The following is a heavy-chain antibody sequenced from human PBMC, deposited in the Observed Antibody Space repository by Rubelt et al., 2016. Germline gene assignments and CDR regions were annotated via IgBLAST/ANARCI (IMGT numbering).Heavy chain of an antibody. CDR2: MWYDGSNK. Sequence: GGVVQPGRSLRLSCAASGFTFSSYGMHWVRQAPGKGLEWVAVMWYDGSNKYYADSVKGRFTISRDNSKNTLYLQMNSLRAEDTAVYYCARNWGFDYWGQGTLVTVSS. D-gene: IGHD7-27*01. CDR3: ARNWGFDY. V-gene: IGHV3-33*01. CDR1: GFTFSSYG. J-gene: IGHJ4*02.